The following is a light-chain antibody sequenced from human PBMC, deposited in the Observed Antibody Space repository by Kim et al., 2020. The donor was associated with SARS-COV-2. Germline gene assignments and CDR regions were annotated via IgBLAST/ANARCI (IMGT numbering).Light chain of an antibody. CDR1: QSVLSKSDNKNY. CDR3: QQYYDDPT. Sequence: DFVMTQSPDSLAVYLGERATINCRSSQSVLSKSDNKNYLGWFQQKVGQPPKMLISWASTREPGAPDRFRGSGSGTDFTLTINSLQAEDVAVYYCQQYYDDPTFGGGTQVDIK. CDR2: WAS. V-gene: IGKV4-1*01. J-gene: IGKJ4*01.